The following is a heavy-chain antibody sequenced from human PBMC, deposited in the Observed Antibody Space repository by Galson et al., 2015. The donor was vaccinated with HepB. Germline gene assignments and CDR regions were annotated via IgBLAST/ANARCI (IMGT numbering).Heavy chain of an antibody. V-gene: IGHV3-9*01. Sequence: SLRLSCAFSGFPCDDFAMHWVRQSPGKGLVWVSGLYCKTGGTGYADSVRGRFTVSRDNAQKFLFLQINSLRVEDTALYYCLRETSPGGADVWGQGTAVTVSS. CDR2: LYCKTGGT. CDR1: GFPCDDFA. D-gene: IGHD4-17*01. J-gene: IGHJ6*02. CDR3: LRETSPGGADV.